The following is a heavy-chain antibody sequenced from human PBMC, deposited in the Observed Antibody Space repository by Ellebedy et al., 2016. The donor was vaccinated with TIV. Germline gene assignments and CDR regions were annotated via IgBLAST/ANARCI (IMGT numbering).Heavy chain of an antibody. J-gene: IGHJ4*02. Sequence: GGSLRLXXSASGFTFSSYAMHWVRQAPGKGLQYVSAISADGGGTAYADSVKDRFTISRDNSKNTLYLQMNSLRVEDTAVYYCAKGPTWGRWGQGTLVTVSS. CDR3: AKGPTWGR. CDR2: ISADGGGT. CDR1: GFTFSSYA. D-gene: IGHD2/OR15-2a*01. V-gene: IGHV3-64*04.